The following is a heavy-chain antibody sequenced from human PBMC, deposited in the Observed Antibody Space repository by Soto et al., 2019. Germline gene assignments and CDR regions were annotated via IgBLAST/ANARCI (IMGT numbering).Heavy chain of an antibody. D-gene: IGHD3-22*01. Sequence: SETLSLTCTVSGGSISSGDYYWSWIRQPPGRGLEWIGYIYYSGSTYYNPSLKSRVTISVDTSKNQFSLKLSSVTAADTAVYYCASDGGYYDSSGYYYSYFDYWGQGTLVTVSS. V-gene: IGHV4-30-4*01. CDR3: ASDGGYYDSSGYYYSYFDY. CDR2: IYYSGST. J-gene: IGHJ4*02. CDR1: GGSISSGDYY.